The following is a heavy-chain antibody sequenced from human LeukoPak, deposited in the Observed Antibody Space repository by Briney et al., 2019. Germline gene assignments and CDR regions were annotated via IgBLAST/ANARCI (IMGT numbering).Heavy chain of an antibody. CDR3: AREEQWLVMGYYYYGMDV. Sequence: WESLRLSCAASGFTVSSNYMSWVRQAPGKGLEWVSVNYSGGSTYYADSVKGRFTISRDNSKNTLFLQMNSLRAEDTAVYYCAREEQWLVMGYYYYGMDVWGQGTTVTVAS. CDR1: GFTVSSNY. J-gene: IGHJ6*02. V-gene: IGHV3-66*01. D-gene: IGHD6-19*01. CDR2: NYSGGST.